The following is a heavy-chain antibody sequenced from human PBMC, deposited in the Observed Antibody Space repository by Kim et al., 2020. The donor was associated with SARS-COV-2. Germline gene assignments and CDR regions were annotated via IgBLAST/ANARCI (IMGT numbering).Heavy chain of an antibody. D-gene: IGHD3-10*01. CDR1: GFTFSSYG. CDR2: ISYDGSNK. J-gene: IGHJ4*02. V-gene: IGHV3-30*18. Sequence: GGSLRLSCAASGFTFSSYGMHWVRQAPGKGLEWVAVISYDGSNKYYADSVKGRFTISRDNSKNTLYLQMNSLRAEDTAVYYCAKEPVLLWFGELIDYWGQGTLVTVSS. CDR3: AKEPVLLWFGELIDY.